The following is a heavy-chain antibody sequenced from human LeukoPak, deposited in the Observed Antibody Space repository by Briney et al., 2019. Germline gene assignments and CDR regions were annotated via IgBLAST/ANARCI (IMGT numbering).Heavy chain of an antibody. CDR3: ARDYLRGSGGFNY. Sequence: SETLSLTCTVSGGSISSYSYLWAWIRQPPGKGLEWIGSIYYSGSTYYNPSLKSRVTISVDTSKNQFSLKLSSVTAADTAVYYCARDYLRGSGGFNYWGQGTLVTVSS. V-gene: IGHV4-39*07. CDR1: GGSISSYSYL. CDR2: IYYSGST. J-gene: IGHJ4*02. D-gene: IGHD2-15*01.